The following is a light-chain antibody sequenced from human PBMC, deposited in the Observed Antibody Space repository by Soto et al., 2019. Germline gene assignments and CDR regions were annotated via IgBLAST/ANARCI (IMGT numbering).Light chain of an antibody. V-gene: IGLV2-14*01. Sequence: QSVLTQPASVSGSPGQSITISCSGASSDIGPYDYVSWYQHHPGRAPKLLIYEVSNRPSGVSYRFSGSKSGNTASLTISGLQAEDESDYYCTTFAPGRIYVFVSGTKLTVL. CDR2: EVS. CDR1: SSDIGPYDY. J-gene: IGLJ1*01. CDR3: TTFAPGRIYV.